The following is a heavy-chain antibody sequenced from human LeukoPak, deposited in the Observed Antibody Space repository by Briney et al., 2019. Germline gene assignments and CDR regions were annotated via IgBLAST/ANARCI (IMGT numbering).Heavy chain of an antibody. CDR3: ARNGPLGYCSSTSCTFDY. CDR1: GYTFTGYY. V-gene: IGHV1-2*02. CDR2: INPNSGGT. D-gene: IGHD2-2*01. J-gene: IGHJ4*02. Sequence: GSVKVSCKASGYTFTGYYMHWVRQAPGQGLEWMGWINPNSGGTNYAQKFQGRVTMTRDTSISTAYMELSRLRSDDTAVYYCARNGPLGYCSSTSCTFDYWGQGTLVTVSS.